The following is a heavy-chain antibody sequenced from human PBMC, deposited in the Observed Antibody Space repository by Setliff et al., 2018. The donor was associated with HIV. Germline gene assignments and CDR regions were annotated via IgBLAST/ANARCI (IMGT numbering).Heavy chain of an antibody. V-gene: IGHV3-21*01. Sequence: PGGSLRLSCAASGFTFSSYSMNWVRQAPGKGLEWVSSITSSSSFIYYADSVKGRFTISRDNAKNSLYLQMNSLRVEDTAVYYCARAYNVYDYRFDSSGYDYWGQGTLVTVSS. J-gene: IGHJ4*02. CDR3: ARAYNVYDYRFDSSGYDY. CDR1: GFTFSSYS. D-gene: IGHD3-22*01. CDR2: ITSSSSFI.